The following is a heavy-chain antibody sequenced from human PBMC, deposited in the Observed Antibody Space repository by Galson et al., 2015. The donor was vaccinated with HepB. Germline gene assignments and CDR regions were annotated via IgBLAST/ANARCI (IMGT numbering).Heavy chain of an antibody. V-gene: IGHV4-61*02. D-gene: IGHD5/OR15-5a*01. CDR1: GGPFSSGNYY. CDR2: IYNSGST. CDR3: VRGDLRASEAFDI. J-gene: IGHJ3*02. Sequence: TLSLTCTVSGGPFSSGNYYWNWIRQPAGEALEWIGRIYNSGSTYYNPSLKSRVTMSVDASMHQFSVRLSSVTAADTAVYYCVRGDLRASEAFDIWGQGTMVTVSS.